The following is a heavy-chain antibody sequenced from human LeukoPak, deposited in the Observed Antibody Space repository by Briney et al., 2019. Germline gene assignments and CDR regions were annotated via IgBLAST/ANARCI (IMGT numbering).Heavy chain of an antibody. CDR1: GYTFTSYD. CDR3: AGPNSSGYYDVREYFQH. J-gene: IGHJ1*01. CDR2: MNPNSGNT. V-gene: IGHV1-8*01. D-gene: IGHD3-22*01. Sequence: ASVKVSCKASGYTFTSYDINWVRQATGQGLEWMGWMNPNSGNTGYAQKFQGRVTMTRNTSISTAYMELSSLRSEDTAVYYCAGPNSSGYYDVREYFQHWGQGTLVTVSS.